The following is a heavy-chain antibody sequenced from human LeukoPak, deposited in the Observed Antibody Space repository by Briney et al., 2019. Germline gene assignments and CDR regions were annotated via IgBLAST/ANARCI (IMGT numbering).Heavy chain of an antibody. CDR1: GGSISSSSYH. V-gene: IGHV4-39*01. CDR3: ARHFVSSRYQLGGNWFDP. CDR2: IYYSGST. Sequence: PSEALSLTCTVSGGSISSSSYHWGWIRQPPGTGLEWIGIIYYSGSTYYNPSLKSRVTMSVDTSKNQFSLKLSSVTAADTAVYYCARHFVSSRYQLGGNWFDPWGQGTLVTVSS. D-gene: IGHD2-2*01. J-gene: IGHJ5*02.